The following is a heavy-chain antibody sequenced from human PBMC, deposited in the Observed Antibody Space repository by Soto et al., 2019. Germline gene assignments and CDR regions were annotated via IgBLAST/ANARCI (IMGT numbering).Heavy chain of an antibody. CDR1: GGSISSSSYY. Sequence: PSETLSLTCTVSGGSISSSSYYWGWIRQPPGKGLEWIGSIYYSGSTYYNPSLKSRVTISVDTSKNQFSLKLSSVTAADTAVYYCARHVDSSGWYQPIDYWGQGTLVTVS. V-gene: IGHV4-39*01. CDR2: IYYSGST. J-gene: IGHJ4*02. CDR3: ARHVDSSGWYQPIDY. D-gene: IGHD6-19*01.